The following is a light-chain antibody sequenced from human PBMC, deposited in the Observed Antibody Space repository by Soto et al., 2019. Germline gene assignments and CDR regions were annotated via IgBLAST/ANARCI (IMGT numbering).Light chain of an antibody. V-gene: IGKV1-39*01. CDR3: HQSAGSLTWT. J-gene: IGKJ1*01. CDR2: DAS. Sequence: DIQMTQSPSSLSASVGDTVTITCRASQTIRYSLNWYQQKPGKAPKVLIYDASTLQSGVPPRFSGSGSGTDFALTITSLQPEDFATYYCHQSAGSLTWTLCQGTRVEAK. CDR1: QTIRYS.